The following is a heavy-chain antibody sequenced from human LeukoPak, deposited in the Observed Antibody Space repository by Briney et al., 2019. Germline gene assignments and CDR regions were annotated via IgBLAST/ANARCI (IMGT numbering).Heavy chain of an antibody. CDR2: IFSSGST. CDR1: GGSISNYY. D-gene: IGHD2-15*01. CDR3: ARHDLGYCSGGPCPYYFDS. V-gene: IGHV4-59*08. J-gene: IGHJ4*02. Sequence: PSETLSLTCTVSGGSISNYYWSWIRQPPGKGLEWIAYIFSSGSTNYNPSLKSRVTISVDTSKNQFSLKLSSVTAADAAVYYCARHDLGYCSGGPCPYYFDSWGQGTLVTVSS.